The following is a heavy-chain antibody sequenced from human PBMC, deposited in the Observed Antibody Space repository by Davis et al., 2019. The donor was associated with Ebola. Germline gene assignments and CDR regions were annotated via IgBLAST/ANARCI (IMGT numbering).Heavy chain of an antibody. V-gene: IGHV3-21*01. CDR3: ARDAGPLDY. Sequence: GGSLRLSCAVSGLTFSSNSMNWVRQAPGKGLEWIASISSSGTYIYYADSVKGRFTISRDNAKNSLYLQMNSLRAEDTAVYYCARDAGPLDYWGQGTLVTVSS. J-gene: IGHJ4*02. CDR1: GLTFSSNS. CDR2: ISSSGTYI.